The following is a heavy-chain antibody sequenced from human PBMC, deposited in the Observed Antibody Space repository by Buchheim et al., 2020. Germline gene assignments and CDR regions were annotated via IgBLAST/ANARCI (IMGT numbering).Heavy chain of an antibody. D-gene: IGHD3-22*01. V-gene: IGHV4-39*07. CDR3: ARASRGDSSGYPLYCFDY. CDR2: IYYSGST. Sequence: QLQLQESGPGLVKPSETLSLTCTVSGGSISSSSYYWGWFRQPPGKGLEWIGSIYYSGSTYYNPSLKSRVTISVDTSKNQFSRKLSSVTGAERAVYYCARASRGDSSGYPLYCFDYWGQGTL. CDR1: GGSISSSSYY. J-gene: IGHJ4*02.